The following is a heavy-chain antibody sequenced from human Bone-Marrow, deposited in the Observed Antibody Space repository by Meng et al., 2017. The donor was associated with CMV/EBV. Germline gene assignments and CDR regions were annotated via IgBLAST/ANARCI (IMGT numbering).Heavy chain of an antibody. CDR3: AKTLSPDLDCSSTSCHFYGYYYGMDV. J-gene: IGHJ6*02. CDR2: IRGSGGST. Sequence: GESLKISCPASGFTFGSYAMSWVRQAPGKGLEWVSAIRGSGGSTYYADSVKGRFTISSKKSKTTLNLHMNSLRPEDTDIYYCAKTLSPDLDCSSTSCHFYGYYYGMDVWGQGTTVPVSS. D-gene: IGHD2-2*01. V-gene: IGHV3-23*01. CDR1: GFTFGSYA.